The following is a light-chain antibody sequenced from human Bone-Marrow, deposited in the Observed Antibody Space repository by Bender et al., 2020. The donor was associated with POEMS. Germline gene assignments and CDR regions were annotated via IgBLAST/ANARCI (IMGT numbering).Light chain of an antibody. J-gene: IGLJ2*01. Sequence: YVLTQPPSVSVAPGQTARITCGGDNIETKSVHWYQQKPGQAPALVINNDSHRPSGIPERFSGSKSGSTASLTVSGLQAEDEADYYCSSYAGSNTVAFGGGTKLTVL. CDR1: NIETKS. CDR3: SSYAGSNTVA. V-gene: IGLV3-21*02. CDR2: NDS.